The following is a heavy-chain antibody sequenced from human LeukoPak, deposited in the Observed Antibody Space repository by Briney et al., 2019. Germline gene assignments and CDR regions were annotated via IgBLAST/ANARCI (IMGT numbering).Heavy chain of an antibody. V-gene: IGHV4-59*08. CDR2: ISYSGST. Sequence: PSETLSLTCTVSGGSISSFYWSWIRQPPGKGLEWIGYISYSGSTNYNPSLKSRVTISVDTSKNQFSLKLSSVTAADTAVYYCASQENYYYYMDVWGKGTTVTISS. CDR1: GGSISSFY. CDR3: ASQENYYYYMDV. J-gene: IGHJ6*03.